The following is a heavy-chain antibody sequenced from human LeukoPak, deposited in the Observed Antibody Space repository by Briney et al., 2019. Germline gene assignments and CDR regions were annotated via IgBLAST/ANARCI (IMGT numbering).Heavy chain of an antibody. J-gene: IGHJ4*02. Sequence: GESLKISCKGTGYSFTSYWISWVRQMPGKGLEWMGRIDPSDSYTNYSPSFQGHVTISADKSISTAYLQWSSLKASDTAVYYCASSSDILTGYYIGPVDYWGQGTLVTVSS. CDR1: GYSFTSYW. CDR2: IDPSDSYT. CDR3: ASSSDILTGYYIGPVDY. D-gene: IGHD3-9*01. V-gene: IGHV5-10-1*01.